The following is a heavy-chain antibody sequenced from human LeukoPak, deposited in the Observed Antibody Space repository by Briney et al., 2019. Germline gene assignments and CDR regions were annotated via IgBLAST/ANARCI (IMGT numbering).Heavy chain of an antibody. Sequence: PSETLSLTCTVSGGSISSYYWSWIRQPPGKGLEWIGYIYYSGSTNYNPSLKSRVTISVDTSKNQFSLKLSSVTAADTAVYYCARLVRGYSYGSLFDYWGQGTLVTVSS. CDR3: ARLVRGYSYGSLFDY. V-gene: IGHV4-59*01. J-gene: IGHJ4*02. CDR2: IYYSGST. CDR1: GGSISSYY. D-gene: IGHD5-18*01.